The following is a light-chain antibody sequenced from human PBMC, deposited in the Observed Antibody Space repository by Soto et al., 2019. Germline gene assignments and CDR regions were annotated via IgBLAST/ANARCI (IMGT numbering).Light chain of an antibody. V-gene: IGLV2-23*02. CDR3: CSHAGSHVI. CDR1: TSDVGTYKF. Sequence: QSVLTQPASVSRSPGQSITISCTGTTSDVGTYKFVSWYQQHPGIAPKLMIYEVSERPSGVSNRFSGSKSGNTASLTISGLQAEDEADYYCCSHAGSHVIFGGGTKLTVL. CDR2: EVS. J-gene: IGLJ2*01.